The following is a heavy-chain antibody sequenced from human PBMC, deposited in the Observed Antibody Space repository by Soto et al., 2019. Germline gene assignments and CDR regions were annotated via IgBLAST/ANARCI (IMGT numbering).Heavy chain of an antibody. CDR1: GFTFSSYA. D-gene: IGHD3-10*01. Sequence: QVQLVESGGGVVQPGRSLRLSCAASGFTFSSYAMHWVRQAPGKGLEWVAVISYDGSNKYYADSVKGRFTISRDNSKNTLYQQMNSLRAEDTAVYYCARLRGVENDYWGQGTLVTVSS. CDR2: ISYDGSNK. CDR3: ARLRGVENDY. V-gene: IGHV3-30-3*01. J-gene: IGHJ4*02.